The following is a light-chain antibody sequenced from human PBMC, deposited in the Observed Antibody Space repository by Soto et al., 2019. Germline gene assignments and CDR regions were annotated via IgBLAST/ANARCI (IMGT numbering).Light chain of an antibody. CDR3: AAWDDSLNGLV. V-gene: IGLV1-44*01. CDR2: NNN. J-gene: IGLJ1*01. CDR1: SSNIGSNT. Sequence: QAVVTQPPSASGTPGQRVTISCSGSSSNIGSNTVNWYQQLPGTAPKLLIYNNNQRPSGVPDRFSGSKSGTSASLAISGLQSEDEADYNCAAWDDSLNGLVFGTGTKLTVL.